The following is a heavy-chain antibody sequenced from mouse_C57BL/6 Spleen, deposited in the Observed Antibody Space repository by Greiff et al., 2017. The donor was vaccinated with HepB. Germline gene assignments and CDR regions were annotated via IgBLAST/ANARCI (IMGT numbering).Heavy chain of an antibody. CDR2: IYPGDGDT. D-gene: IGHD2-4*01. CDR3: ARRGDYDEVDY. CDR1: GYAFSSSW. V-gene: IGHV1-82*01. J-gene: IGHJ2*01. Sequence: VKLQESGPELVKPGASVKISCKASGYAFSSSWMNWVKQRPGKGLEWIGRIYPGDGDTNYNGKFKGKATLTADKSSSTAYMQLSSLTSEDSAVYFCARRGDYDEVDYWGQGTTLTVSS.